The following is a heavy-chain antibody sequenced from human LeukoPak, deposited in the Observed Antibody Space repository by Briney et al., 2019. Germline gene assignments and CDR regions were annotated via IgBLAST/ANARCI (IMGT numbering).Heavy chain of an antibody. J-gene: IGHJ4*02. D-gene: IGHD6-19*01. CDR2: ISGYNGNT. Sequence: ASVKVSCKASGYTFTTYNINWVRQAPGQGLEWMGWISGYNGNTNYAQKLQGRVTMTTDTSTSTAYMELSSLRSEDTAVYYCARAYSSGLIDYWGQGTLVTVSS. CDR1: GYTFTTYN. CDR3: ARAYSSGLIDY. V-gene: IGHV1-18*01.